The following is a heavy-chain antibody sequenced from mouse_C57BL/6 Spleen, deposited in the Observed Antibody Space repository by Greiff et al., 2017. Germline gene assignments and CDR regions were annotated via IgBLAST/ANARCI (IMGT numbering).Heavy chain of an antibody. J-gene: IGHJ3*01. V-gene: IGHV1-82*01. Sequence: VQLQESGPELVKPGASVKISCKASGYAFSSSWMNWVKQRPGKGLEWIGRIYPGDGDTNYNGKVKGKATLTADKSSSTAYMQLSSLTSEDSAVYFCAPYYYGSPAWFAYWGQGTLVTVSA. CDR2: IYPGDGDT. D-gene: IGHD1-1*01. CDR3: APYYYGSPAWFAY. CDR1: GYAFSSSW.